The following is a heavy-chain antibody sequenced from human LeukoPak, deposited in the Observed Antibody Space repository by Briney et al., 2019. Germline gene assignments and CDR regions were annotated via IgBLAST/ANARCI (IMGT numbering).Heavy chain of an antibody. CDR1: GGSFSGYY. V-gene: IGHV4-34*01. CDR3: ARERPWYSSSRFTPEGNYMDV. D-gene: IGHD6-13*01. Sequence: SETLSLTCAVYGGSFSGYYWSWIRQPPGKGLEWIGEINHSGSTNYNPSLKSRVTISVDTSKNQFSLKLSSVTAADTAVYYCARERPWYSSSRFTPEGNYMDVWGKGTTVTVSS. J-gene: IGHJ6*03. CDR2: INHSGST.